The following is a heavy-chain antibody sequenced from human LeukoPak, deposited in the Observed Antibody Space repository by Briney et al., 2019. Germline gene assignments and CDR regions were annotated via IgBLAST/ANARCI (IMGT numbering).Heavy chain of an antibody. V-gene: IGHV3-23*01. CDR2: IIGSAANT. Sequence: GGSLRLSCGASGLTVSSYAMSWVRQAPGKGLEWVSTIIGSAANTYYADSVKGRFTISRDDSKNTVYLQVNSLRAEDTAVYSCAKYTSGTSYRGLDQWGHGTLVTVSS. CDR1: GLTVSSYA. D-gene: IGHD3-10*01. CDR3: AKYTSGTSYRGLDQ. J-gene: IGHJ4*01.